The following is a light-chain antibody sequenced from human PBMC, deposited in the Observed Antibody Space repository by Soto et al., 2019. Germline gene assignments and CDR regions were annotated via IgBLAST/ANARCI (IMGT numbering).Light chain of an antibody. CDR2: SAS. V-gene: IGKV3-15*01. CDR3: QQGHNWPLT. J-gene: IGKJ2*01. CDR1: QSICTE. Sequence: EIVMTQSPATLSVSPGERATLSCRASQSICTELAWYQQKPGQPPRLLIYSASTRATGVPARFSGSGSGSEFTLTISGLQSEDFAVYYCQQGHNWPLTFGQGTRLEIK.